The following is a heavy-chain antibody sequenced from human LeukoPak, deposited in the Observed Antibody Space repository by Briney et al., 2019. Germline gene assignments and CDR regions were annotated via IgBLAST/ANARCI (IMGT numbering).Heavy chain of an antibody. D-gene: IGHD5-18*01. Sequence: GGSLRLPCAAAGFTFDDYAMHWVRQAPGKGLEWVSLISGDGGSTYYADSVKGRFTISRDNSKNSLYLQMNSLRTEDTALYYCAKDNTAMVMLHYWGQGTLVTVSS. CDR1: GFTFDDYA. CDR2: ISGDGGST. CDR3: AKDNTAMVMLHY. V-gene: IGHV3-43*02. J-gene: IGHJ4*02.